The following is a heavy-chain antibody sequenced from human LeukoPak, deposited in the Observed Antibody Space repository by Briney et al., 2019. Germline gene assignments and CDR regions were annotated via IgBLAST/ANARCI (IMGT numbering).Heavy chain of an antibody. V-gene: IGHV3-48*01. Sequence: GGSLRLSCAASGFTFSSYSMNWVRQAPGKGLEWVSYISSTSSTIFYADSVKGRLTISRDNAKNSLYLQMNSLRAEDTAVYYCARDVHSSGWYDYWGQGTLVTVSS. CDR1: GFTFSSYS. CDR3: ARDVHSSGWYDY. J-gene: IGHJ4*02. CDR2: ISSTSSTI. D-gene: IGHD6-19*01.